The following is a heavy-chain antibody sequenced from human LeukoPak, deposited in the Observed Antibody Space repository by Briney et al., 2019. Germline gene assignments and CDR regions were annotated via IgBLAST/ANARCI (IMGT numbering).Heavy chain of an antibody. Sequence: ASVKVSCKASGGTFSSYAISWVRQAPGQGLEWMGRIIPILGIANYAQKFQGRVTITADKSTSTAYMELSSLRSEDTAVYYCARDSEDCSRTSCYLNWFDPWGQGTLVTVSS. D-gene: IGHD2-2*01. CDR2: IIPILGIA. CDR3: ARDSEDCSRTSCYLNWFDP. CDR1: GGTFSSYA. J-gene: IGHJ5*02. V-gene: IGHV1-69*04.